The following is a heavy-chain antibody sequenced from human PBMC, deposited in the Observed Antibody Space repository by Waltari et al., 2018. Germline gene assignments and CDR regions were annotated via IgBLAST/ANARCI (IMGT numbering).Heavy chain of an antibody. J-gene: IGHJ6*01. V-gene: IGHV3-30*02. CDR1: GFTFREYA. Sequence: QVQLVESGGGVVQPGGSLRLSCAASGFTFREYAMHWVRQAPGKGLEWVTLISYDGRNKYYADSVKGRFTISRDDSKNTLYLQMNSLRDEDTAIYYCARERRGYY. CDR3: ARERRGYY. CDR2: ISYDGRNK.